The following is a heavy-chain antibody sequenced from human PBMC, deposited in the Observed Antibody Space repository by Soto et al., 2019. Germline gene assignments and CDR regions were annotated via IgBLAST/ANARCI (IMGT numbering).Heavy chain of an antibody. Sequence: QITLKESGPTLVKPTQTLTRTCTFSGFSLSSTRVAVGWIRQPPGKALEWLALIYWDDDKRYSPFLKSRLTLNKDTSKNQVVLTMTNMDPVDTATYYCAHSVVAGLGYYFDYWGQGTLVTVSS. J-gene: IGHJ4*02. CDR1: GFSLSSTRVA. CDR3: AHSVVAGLGYYFDY. D-gene: IGHD6-19*01. CDR2: IYWDDDK. V-gene: IGHV2-5*02.